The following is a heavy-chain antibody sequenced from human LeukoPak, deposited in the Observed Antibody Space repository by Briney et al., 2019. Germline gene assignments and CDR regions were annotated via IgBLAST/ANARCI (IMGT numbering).Heavy chain of an antibody. CDR2: INPNSGGT. J-gene: IGHJ4*02. D-gene: IGHD3-3*01. CDR1: GYTFTSYY. V-gene: IGHV1-2*02. Sequence: ASVKVSCKASGYTFTSYYMHWVRQAPGQGLEWMGWINPNSGGTNYAQKFQGRVTMTRDTSISTAYMELSRLRSDDMAVYYCARVSTIFRVVLGSWGQGTLVTVSS. CDR3: ARVSTIFRVVLGS.